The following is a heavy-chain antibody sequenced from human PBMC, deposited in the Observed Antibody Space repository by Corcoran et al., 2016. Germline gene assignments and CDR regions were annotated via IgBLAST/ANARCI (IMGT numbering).Heavy chain of an antibody. D-gene: IGHD6-6*01. CDR3: ARYSRSSRWFDP. J-gene: IGHJ5*02. Sequence: QLQLQESGPGLVKPSETLSLTCTVSGGSISSSSYYWGWIRQPPGKGLEWIGSIYYSGSTYYNPSLKSRVTISVDTSKNQFSLKLSSVTAADTAVYYCARYSRSSRWFDPWGQGTLVTVSS. CDR1: GGSISSSSYY. CDR2: IYYSGST. V-gene: IGHV4-39*01.